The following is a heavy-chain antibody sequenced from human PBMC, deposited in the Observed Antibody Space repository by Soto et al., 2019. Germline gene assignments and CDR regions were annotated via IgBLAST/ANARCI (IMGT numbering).Heavy chain of an antibody. CDR2: IYYSGST. V-gene: IGHV4-31*03. J-gene: IGHJ6*02. Sequence: QVQLQESGPGLVKPSQTLSLTCTVSGGSISSGGYYWSWIRQHPGKGLEWIGYIYYSGSTYYNPSLKSRVTISVDTSKNQFSLKLSSVTAADTAVYYCARDNCGGDCSKSWGYYYYGMDVWGQGTTVTVSS. CDR3: ARDNCGGDCSKSWGYYYYGMDV. D-gene: IGHD2-21*02. CDR1: GGSISSGGYY.